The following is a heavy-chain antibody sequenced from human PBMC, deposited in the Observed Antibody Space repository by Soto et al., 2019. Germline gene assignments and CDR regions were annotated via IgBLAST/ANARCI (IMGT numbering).Heavy chain of an antibody. CDR3: ADVGA. J-gene: IGHJ4*02. CDR1: GFTFSSYG. CDR2: ISYDGSNK. D-gene: IGHD4-17*01. Sequence: QVQLVEAGGGVVQPGRSLRLSCAASGFTFSSYGMHWVRQAPGKGLEWVAVISYDGSNKYYADSVKGRFTISRDNSKNTLYLQMNSLRAEDTAVYYCADVGAWGQGTLVTVSS. V-gene: IGHV3-30*03.